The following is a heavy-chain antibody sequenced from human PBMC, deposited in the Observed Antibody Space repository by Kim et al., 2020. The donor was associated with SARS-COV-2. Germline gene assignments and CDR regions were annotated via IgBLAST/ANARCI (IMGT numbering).Heavy chain of an antibody. J-gene: IGHJ6*02. V-gene: IGHV1-18*04. CDR1: GYTFTSYG. CDR3: ARGKGLRYFDWLYYYYGMDV. CDR2: ISAYNGNT. Sequence: ASVKVSCKASGYTFTSYGISWVRQAPGQGLEWMGWISAYNGNTNYAQKLQGRVTMTTDTSTSTAYMELRSLRSDDTAVYYCARGKGLRYFDWLYYYYGMDVWGQGTTVTVSS. D-gene: IGHD3-9*01.